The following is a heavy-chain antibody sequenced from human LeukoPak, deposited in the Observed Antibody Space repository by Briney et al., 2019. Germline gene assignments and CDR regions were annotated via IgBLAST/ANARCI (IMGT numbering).Heavy chain of an antibody. V-gene: IGHV3-48*02. Sequence: PGGSLRLSCAASGFIVSSNHMSWVRQTPREGLGWIAYSGSGSSDIYYRVSVKGRLTVSSDKAKKSLFLQVNRLRDEDTGVYYCARDTRNWADYWGQGTLVTVSS. J-gene: IGHJ4*02. CDR3: ARDTRNWADY. CDR2: SGSGSSDI. CDR1: GFIVSSNH. D-gene: IGHD7-27*01.